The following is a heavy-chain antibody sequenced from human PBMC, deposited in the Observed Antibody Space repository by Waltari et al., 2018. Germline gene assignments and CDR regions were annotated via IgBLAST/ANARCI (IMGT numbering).Heavy chain of an antibody. Sequence: QVQLQQWGAGLLKPSETLSLTCAVYGGSFSVYYWSWIRQPPGKGLEWIGEINHSGSTNYNPSLKSRVTISVDTSKNQFSLKLSSVTAADTAVYYCARVVVVDNYYFDYWGQGTLVTVSA. J-gene: IGHJ4*02. V-gene: IGHV4-34*01. CDR1: GGSFSVYY. D-gene: IGHD2-15*01. CDR2: INHSGST. CDR3: ARVVVVDNYYFDY.